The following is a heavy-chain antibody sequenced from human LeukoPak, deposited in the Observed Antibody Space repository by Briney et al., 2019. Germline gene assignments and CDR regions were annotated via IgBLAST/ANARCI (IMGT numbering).Heavy chain of an antibody. V-gene: IGHV3-7*01. D-gene: IGHD1-26*01. J-gene: IGHJ4*02. Sequence: GGSLRLSCAASGFTFSSYSMNWVRQAPGKGLEWVANIKQDGSEKYYVDSVKGRFTISRDNAKNSLFLQMNSLRAEDTAVYYCAGDTRTFDYWGQGTLVTVSS. CDR2: IKQDGSEK. CDR1: GFTFSSYS. CDR3: AGDTRTFDY.